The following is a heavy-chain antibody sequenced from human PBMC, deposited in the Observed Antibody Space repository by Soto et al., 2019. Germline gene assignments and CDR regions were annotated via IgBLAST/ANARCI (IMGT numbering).Heavy chain of an antibody. CDR3: AKGNYYDRPRTVNWYFDL. J-gene: IGHJ2*01. V-gene: IGHV3-23*01. CDR2: ISGSGGST. D-gene: IGHD3-22*01. Sequence: GGSLRLSCAASGFTFSSYAMSWVRQAPGKGLEWVSAISGSGGSTYYADSVKGRFTISRDNSKNTLYLQMNSLRAEDTAVYYCAKGNYYDRPRTVNWYFDLWGRGTLVTVSS. CDR1: GFTFSSYA.